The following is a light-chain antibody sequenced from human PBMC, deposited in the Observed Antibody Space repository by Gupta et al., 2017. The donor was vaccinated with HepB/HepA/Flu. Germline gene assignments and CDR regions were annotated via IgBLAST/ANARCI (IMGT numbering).Light chain of an antibody. Sequence: DIVMTQSPASLAVSLGERATINCNSSQSGLYTDNKNYLAWYQQKRGQPPKLVISWASTRESGVPDRFSGSGSGTDFTLTISSLQAEDVAVYYCQQDHHIPRTFGQGTKVEIK. CDR1: QSGLYTDNKNY. J-gene: IGKJ1*01. V-gene: IGKV4-1*01. CDR3: QQDHHIPRT. CDR2: WAS.